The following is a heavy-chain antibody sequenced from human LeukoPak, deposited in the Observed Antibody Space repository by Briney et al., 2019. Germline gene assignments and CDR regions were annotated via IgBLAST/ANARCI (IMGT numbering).Heavy chain of an antibody. J-gene: IGHJ4*02. Sequence: GGSLRLSCAASGFTFSSYWMSWVRQAPGKGPEWVANIKQDGSEKYYVDSVKGRFTISRDNAKNSLYLQMNSLRAEDTAVYYCASLTIVATLYYFGYWGQGTLVTVSS. CDR3: ASLTIVATLYYFGY. D-gene: IGHD5-12*01. CDR1: GFTFSSYW. V-gene: IGHV3-7*01. CDR2: IKQDGSEK.